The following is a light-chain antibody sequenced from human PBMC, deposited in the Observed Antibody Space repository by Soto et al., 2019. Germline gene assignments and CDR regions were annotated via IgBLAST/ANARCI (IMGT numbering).Light chain of an antibody. CDR2: AAS. CDR3: QQSYSRPYT. Sequence: DIQMTQSPSSLYAAVGDRVTLTCRASQTVKTYLNWYQQKPGKAPKLLIYAASLLQSEVPSRFSGSGSDTDFTLTINSLQPEDLATYYCQQSYSRPYTFGQGAKLEI. V-gene: IGKV1-39*01. CDR1: QTVKTY. J-gene: IGKJ2*01.